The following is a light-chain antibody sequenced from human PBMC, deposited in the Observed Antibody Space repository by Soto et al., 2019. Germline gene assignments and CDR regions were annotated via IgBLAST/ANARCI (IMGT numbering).Light chain of an antibody. V-gene: IGKV3-11*01. CDR1: QSVSSY. Sequence: EIVLTQSPATLYLSPGERATLSCRASQSVSSYLAWYQQKPGQAPRLLIYDASNRATGIPARFSGSGSGTDFTLTISSLEPEDFAVYYCQQRSNWPLPFGGGTKVEIK. J-gene: IGKJ4*01. CDR2: DAS. CDR3: QQRSNWPLP.